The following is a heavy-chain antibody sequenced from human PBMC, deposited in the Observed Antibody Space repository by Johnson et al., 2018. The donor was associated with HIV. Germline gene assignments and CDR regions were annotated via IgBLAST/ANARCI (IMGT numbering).Heavy chain of an antibody. V-gene: IGHV3-30*04. Sequence: QVQLVESGGGVVQPGRSLRLSCAASGFTFSSYAMHWVRQAPGKGLEWVAVISYDGSNKYYADSGKGRFPISRDNSKNTLYLQMNSLRAEDTAVYYCARGSGHLQQLDDYAFDIWGQGTMVTVSS. CDR3: ARGSGHLQQLDDYAFDI. CDR2: ISYDGSNK. J-gene: IGHJ3*02. CDR1: GFTFSSYA. D-gene: IGHD6-13*01.